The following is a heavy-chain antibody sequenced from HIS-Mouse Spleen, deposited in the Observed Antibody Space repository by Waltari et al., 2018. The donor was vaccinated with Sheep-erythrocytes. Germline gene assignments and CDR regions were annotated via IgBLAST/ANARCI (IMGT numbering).Heavy chain of an antibody. Sequence: EVQLVESGGGLVKPGGSLRLSCAASGFTFSSYSMNWVRQAPGKGLDGVSSISSSSSYIYYAGSEKGRFTIARDNAKNSLYLQMNSLRAEDTAVYYCARVASGATFDYWGQGTLVTVSS. CDR1: GFTFSSYS. D-gene: IGHD1-26*01. CDR2: ISSSSSYI. CDR3: ARVASGATFDY. J-gene: IGHJ4*02. V-gene: IGHV3-21*01.